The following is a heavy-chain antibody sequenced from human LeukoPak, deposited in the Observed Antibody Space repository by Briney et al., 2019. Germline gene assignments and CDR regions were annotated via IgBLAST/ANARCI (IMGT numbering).Heavy chain of an antibody. J-gene: IGHJ4*02. CDR1: GGTISRYY. CDR3: ARAPHTRYYFDY. Sequence: SSETLSLTCTVSGGTISRYYWSWIRQPPGKGLEWIAYIDYSGSTNYNPSLKSRLTISLDASKNQFSLKLSSVTAADTAVYYCARAPHTRYYFDYWGQGTLVTVSS. CDR2: IDYSGST. D-gene: IGHD4-17*01. V-gene: IGHV4-59*01.